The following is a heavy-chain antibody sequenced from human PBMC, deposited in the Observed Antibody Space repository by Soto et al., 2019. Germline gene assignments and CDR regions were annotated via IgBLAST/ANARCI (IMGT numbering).Heavy chain of an antibody. CDR3: ATHHVRGWTIEGAADV. D-gene: IGHD1-26*01. CDR1: GGSVRGYY. Sequence: PXESLALACAVYGGSVRGYYVSWIRQPPGKALEWIGEINYSGNTNYNPPLKSRVTISVDTSKNQLFLNLTSVTAADKAMYYCATHHVRGWTIEGAADVWGQGTLVTVYS. V-gene: IGHV4-34*01. J-gene: IGHJ4*02. CDR2: INYSGNT.